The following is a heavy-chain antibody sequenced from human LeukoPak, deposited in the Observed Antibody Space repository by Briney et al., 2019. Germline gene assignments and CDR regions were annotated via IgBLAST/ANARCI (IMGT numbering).Heavy chain of an antibody. CDR2: ISSDGSKK. CDR3: AKAYVAGFDY. D-gene: IGHD6-19*01. V-gene: IGHV3-30*18. J-gene: IGHJ4*02. Sequence: GGSLRLSCVASGFTFSSLGMHWVRQAPGKGLEWVAVISSDGSKKNYADSVKGRLTLSRDNSKNTLYLQMNSLRAEDTAVYYCAKAYVAGFDYWGQGTLVTVSS. CDR1: GFTFSSLG.